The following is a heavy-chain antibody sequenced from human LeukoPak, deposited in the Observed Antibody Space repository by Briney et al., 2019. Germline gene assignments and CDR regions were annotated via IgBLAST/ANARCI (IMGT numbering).Heavy chain of an antibody. V-gene: IGHV4-34*01. CDR1: GGSFSGYY. D-gene: IGHD3-10*01. CDR2: INHSGST. J-gene: IGHJ5*02. CDR3: ARGPRFGELLWHWFDP. Sequence: SETLSLTCAVYGGSFSGYYWSWIRQPPGKGLEWIGEINHSGSTNYNPSLKSRVTISVDTSKNQFSLKLRSVTAADTAVYYCARGPRFGELLWHWFDPWGQGTLVTVSS.